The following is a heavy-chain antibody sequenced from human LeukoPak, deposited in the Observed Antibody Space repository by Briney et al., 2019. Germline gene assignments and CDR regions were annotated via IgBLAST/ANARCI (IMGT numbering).Heavy chain of an antibody. CDR1: GGSFSGYY. Sequence: SETLSLTCAVYGGSFSGYYWSWIRQPPGKGLEWIGEINHSGSTNYNPSLKSRVTLSVDTSKKRFSLKLSSVTAADTAVYYCARQYSNNWYDDRGWFDPWGQGTLVTVSS. V-gene: IGHV4-34*01. D-gene: IGHD6-13*01. CDR3: ARQYSNNWYDDRGWFDP. CDR2: INHSGST. J-gene: IGHJ5*02.